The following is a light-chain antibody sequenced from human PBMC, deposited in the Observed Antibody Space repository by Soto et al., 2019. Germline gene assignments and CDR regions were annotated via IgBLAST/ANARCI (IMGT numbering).Light chain of an antibody. Sequence: ETVLTQSPGTLSLSPGERATLSCRASQSIRSTYLAWYQQKPGQSPRLLIYGASSRATGIPDRFSGSGSGTDFALTISGLEPEDFAVYYCQQYGGSPPLTFGGGTKVEIK. CDR3: QQYGGSPPLT. CDR1: QSIRSTY. CDR2: GAS. J-gene: IGKJ4*01. V-gene: IGKV3-20*01.